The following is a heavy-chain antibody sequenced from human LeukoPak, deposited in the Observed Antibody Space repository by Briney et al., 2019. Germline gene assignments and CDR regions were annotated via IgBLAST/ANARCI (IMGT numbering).Heavy chain of an antibody. Sequence: GSLRLSCAASGFTLSTYAMNWVRQAPGKGLEWVSGISTSGGSTYYADSVKGRFTISRDNSKDTLFLQMDSLRAEDTAVYYCAKIRSEVVVAATNYWGQGTLVSVSS. J-gene: IGHJ4*02. CDR2: ISTSGGST. V-gene: IGHV3-23*01. CDR1: GFTLSTYA. CDR3: AKIRSEVVVAATNY. D-gene: IGHD2-15*01.